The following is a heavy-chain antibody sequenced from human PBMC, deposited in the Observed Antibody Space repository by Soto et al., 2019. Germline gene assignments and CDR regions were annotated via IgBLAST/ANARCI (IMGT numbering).Heavy chain of an antibody. J-gene: IGHJ5*02. CDR3: ARTSSGTREGFDP. CDR2: INPNSGGT. Sequence: GASVKVSCKASGYTFTGYYMHWVRQAPGQGLEWMGWINPNSGGTNYAQKFQGRVTMTRDTSISTAYMELSRLRSDDTAVYYCARTSSGTREGFDPWGQGTLVTVSS. CDR1: GYTFTGYY. D-gene: IGHD1-7*01. V-gene: IGHV1-2*02.